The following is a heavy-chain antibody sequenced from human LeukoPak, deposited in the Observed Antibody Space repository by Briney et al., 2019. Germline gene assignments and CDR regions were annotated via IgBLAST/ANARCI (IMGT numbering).Heavy chain of an antibody. CDR2: IYFCWST. J-gene: IGHJ6*03. D-gene: IGHD3-3*01. CDR3: ARAVPNYDFWSGYTDQYYMDV. CDR1: GGSISSYY. Sequence: SGTLSLTCTVSGGSISSYYWSWIRKPPGKGQGWIGYIYFCWSTNYNPSLKSRLTISVDTYKNQFSMKLSSVTAADPAVYYCARAVPNYDFWSGYTDQYYMDVWRKGTTVSVSS. V-gene: IGHV4-59*01.